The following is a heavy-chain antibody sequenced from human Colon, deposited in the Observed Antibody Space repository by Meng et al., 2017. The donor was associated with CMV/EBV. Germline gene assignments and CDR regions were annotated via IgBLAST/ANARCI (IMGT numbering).Heavy chain of an antibody. Sequence: PLQRWAPGHLKPSETLSLTVAVYGGSFSGYYWSWIRQPPGKGLEWIGEINHSGSTNYNPSLKSRVTISVDTSKNQFSLKLSSVTAADTAVYYCARGLYGSGRHQIDYWGQGTLVTVSS. CDR3: ARGLYGSGRHQIDY. CDR2: INHSGST. J-gene: IGHJ4*02. V-gene: IGHV4-34*01. D-gene: IGHD3-10*01. CDR1: GGSFSGYY.